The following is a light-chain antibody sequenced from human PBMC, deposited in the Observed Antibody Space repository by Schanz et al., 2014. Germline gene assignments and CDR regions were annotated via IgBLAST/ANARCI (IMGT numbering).Light chain of an antibody. CDR1: SSDVGSYNL. CDR3: ASYAGSYTLV. Sequence: QSALTQPASVSGSPGQSITISCTGTSSDVGSYNLVSWYQQHPGKAPKLMIYEGSKRPSGVPDRFSGSKSGNTASLTVSGLQAEDEADYYCASYAGSYTLVFGGGTKLTVL. J-gene: IGLJ2*01. CDR2: EGS. V-gene: IGLV2-23*01.